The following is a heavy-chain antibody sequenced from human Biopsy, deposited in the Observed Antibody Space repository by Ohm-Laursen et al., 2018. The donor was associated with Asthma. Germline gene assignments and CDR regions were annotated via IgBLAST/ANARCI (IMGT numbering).Heavy chain of an antibody. Sequence: SLRLSCSASGFSFSNFAIHWVRQAPGKGLEWVGVISKDASTQDYADSVKGRFTMARDNSKNTLDLQMNSLREEDTAVYHCVRDGTDDAFDIWGQGTVVSVSS. V-gene: IGHV3-30*01. CDR3: VRDGTDDAFDI. J-gene: IGHJ3*02. D-gene: IGHD1-1*01. CDR2: ISKDASTQ. CDR1: GFSFSNFA.